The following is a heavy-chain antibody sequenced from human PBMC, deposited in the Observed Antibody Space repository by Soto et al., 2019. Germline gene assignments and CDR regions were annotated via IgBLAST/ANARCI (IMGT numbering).Heavy chain of an antibody. Sequence: GGSLRLSCAASGFTFSSYGMHWVRQAPGKGLEWVAVIWYDGSNKYYADSVKGRFTISRDNSKNTLYLQMNSLRAEDTAVYYCAREKYYYDRSGYQDAFDLWGQGTMVTVSS. V-gene: IGHV3-33*01. D-gene: IGHD3-22*01. CDR3: AREKYYYDRSGYQDAFDL. J-gene: IGHJ3*01. CDR2: IWYDGSNK. CDR1: GFTFSSYG.